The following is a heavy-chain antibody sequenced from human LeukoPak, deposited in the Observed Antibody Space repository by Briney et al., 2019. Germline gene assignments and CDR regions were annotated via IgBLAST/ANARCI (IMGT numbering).Heavy chain of an antibody. J-gene: IGHJ4*02. CDR2: ISSSSTYI. CDR3: ARGRKYAVGATPPDY. V-gene: IGHV3-21*01. D-gene: IGHD1-26*01. Sequence: HPGGSLRLSCAASGFTFSTFSMNWVRQAPGEGLEWVASISSSSTYIYYADSGKGRFTISRANAKNSLYLQMNSPRAEDTAVYYCARGRKYAVGATPPDYWSQGTLATVSS. CDR1: GFTFSTFS.